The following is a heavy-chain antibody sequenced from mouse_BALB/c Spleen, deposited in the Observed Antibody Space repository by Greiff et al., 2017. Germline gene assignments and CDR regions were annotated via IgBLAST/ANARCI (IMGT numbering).Heavy chain of an antibody. Sequence: EVQLQESGGGLVQPGGSMKLSCVASGFTFSNYWMNWVRQSPEKGLEWVAEIRLKSNNYATHYAESVKGRFTISRDDSKSSVYLQMNNLRAEDTGMYYCTKDGYQYYFDYWGQGTTLTVSS. V-gene: IGHV6-6*02. CDR3: TKDGYQYYFDY. CDR1: GFTFSNYW. D-gene: IGHD2-3*01. CDR2: IRLKSNNYAT. J-gene: IGHJ2*01.